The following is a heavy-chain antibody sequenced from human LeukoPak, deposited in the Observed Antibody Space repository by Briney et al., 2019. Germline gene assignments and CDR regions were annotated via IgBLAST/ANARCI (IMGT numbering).Heavy chain of an antibody. V-gene: IGHV3-53*01. Sequence: GGSLRLSCAASGFTFSDYYMSWIRQAPGKGLEWVSVIYSDGSTYYTDSAKGRFTISRDNSKETMYLQMTSLRAEDSAVYYCTSGVSNPFDYWGQGTLVTVSS. CDR1: GFTFSDYY. CDR2: IYSDGST. J-gene: IGHJ4*02. CDR3: TSGVSNPFDY. D-gene: IGHD5/OR15-5a*01.